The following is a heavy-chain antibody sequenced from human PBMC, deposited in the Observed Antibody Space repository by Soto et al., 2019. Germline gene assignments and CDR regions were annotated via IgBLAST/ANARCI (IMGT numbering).Heavy chain of an antibody. CDR1: GASMSDYY. J-gene: IGHJ4*02. D-gene: IGHD3-16*01. V-gene: IGHV4-59*01. CDR3: ARSGHIFAGVF. CDR2: LHYNGFA. Sequence: PAETLSLTCTVSGASMSDYYGIWVRQAPGKGLEHIGYLHYNGFAEYSPSLRSRVSISMDTSKNQFSLKLSSVTAADTAIYYCARSGHIFAGVFWGQGILVTVS.